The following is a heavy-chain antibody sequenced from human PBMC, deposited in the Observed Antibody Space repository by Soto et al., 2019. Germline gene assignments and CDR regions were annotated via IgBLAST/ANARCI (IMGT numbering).Heavy chain of an antibody. CDR3: TQGLVGGAPPYTFHGMDV. D-gene: IGHD1-26*01. CDR2: SRNRVNSHTT. V-gene: IGHV3-72*01. Sequence: EVQRVESGGGLVQPGGSLRLSCAASGFTFSDHYMDWVRQAPGKGLEWVARSRNRVNSHTTEYAASVKGRFTISRDESKPSLSQQMNNLKFEYMAVYYCTQGLVGGAPPYTFHGMDVWGQGTTVTVSS. CDR1: GFTFSDHY. J-gene: IGHJ6*01.